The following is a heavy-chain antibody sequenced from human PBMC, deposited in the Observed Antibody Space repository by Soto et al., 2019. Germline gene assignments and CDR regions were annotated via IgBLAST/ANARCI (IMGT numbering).Heavy chain of an antibody. CDR1: GFTFSSYA. D-gene: IGHD3-10*01. Sequence: PGGSLRLSCAASGFTFSSYAMHWVRQAPGKGLEWVAVISYDGSNKYYADSVKGRFTISRDNSKNTLYLQMNSLRAEDTAVYYCARGVMVRGVILSYYGMDVWGQGTTVTVSS. CDR3: ARGVMVRGVILSYYGMDV. J-gene: IGHJ6*02. CDR2: ISYDGSNK. V-gene: IGHV3-30-3*01.